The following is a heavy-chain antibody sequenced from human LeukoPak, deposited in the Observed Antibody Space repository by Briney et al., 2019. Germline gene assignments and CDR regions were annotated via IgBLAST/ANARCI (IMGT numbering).Heavy chain of an antibody. Sequence: PSETLSLTCTVSGGSISSSSYYWGWIRQPPGKGLEWIGSIYFGGSTYYDPSLKSRLTISVDTSKNHFSLRLSSVTAADTAVYYCTGGSGYYDAFDIWGQGTMVTASS. J-gene: IGHJ3*02. CDR2: IYFGGST. D-gene: IGHD3-22*01. CDR1: GGSISSSSYY. CDR3: TGGSGYYDAFDI. V-gene: IGHV4-39*02.